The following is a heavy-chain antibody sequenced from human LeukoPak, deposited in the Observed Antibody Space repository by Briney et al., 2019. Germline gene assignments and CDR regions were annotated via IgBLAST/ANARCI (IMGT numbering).Heavy chain of an antibody. CDR3: AKEKEYYDILTGYSNYYMDV. Sequence: LAGGSLRLSCAASGFTFDDYAMHWVRQAPGKGLEWVSLISGDGGSTYYADSVKGRFTIPRDNSKNSLYLQMNSLRTEDTALYYCAKEKEYYDILTGYSNYYMDVWGKGTTVTVSS. CDR1: GFTFDDYA. J-gene: IGHJ6*03. D-gene: IGHD3-9*01. CDR2: ISGDGGST. V-gene: IGHV3-43*02.